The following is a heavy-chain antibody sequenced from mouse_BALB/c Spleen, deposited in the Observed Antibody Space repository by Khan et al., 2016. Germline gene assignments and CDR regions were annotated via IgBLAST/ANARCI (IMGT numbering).Heavy chain of an antibody. D-gene: IGHD2-4*01. Sequence: EVQLQESGPGLVKPSQSLSLTCSVTGYSITSGYAWNWIRQFPGNKLEWMGYISYSGSTSYNPSLKSRISITRDTSKNQFFLQLNSVTTEDTATYYCTSSMITTGFAYWGQGTLVTVSA. CDR2: ISYSGST. CDR3: TSSMITTGFAY. CDR1: GYSITSGYA. J-gene: IGHJ3*01. V-gene: IGHV3-2*02.